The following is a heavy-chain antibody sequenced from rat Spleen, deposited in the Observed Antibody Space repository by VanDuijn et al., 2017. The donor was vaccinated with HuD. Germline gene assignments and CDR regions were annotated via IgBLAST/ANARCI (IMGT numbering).Heavy chain of an antibody. CDR1: GHTFNNYW. J-gene: IGHJ3*01. V-gene: IGHV5-31*01. D-gene: IGHD1-1*01. Sequence: EVQLVESGGGLVQPGRSLKLSCVVSGHTFNNYWMSWIRQAPGKGLEWVASVSPSGGSTYYRDSVKGRFTISRDNAKSTLYLQMASLRSEDTATYYCTTVVQGHGFAYWGQGTLVTVSS. CDR2: VSPSGGST. CDR3: TTVVQGHGFAY.